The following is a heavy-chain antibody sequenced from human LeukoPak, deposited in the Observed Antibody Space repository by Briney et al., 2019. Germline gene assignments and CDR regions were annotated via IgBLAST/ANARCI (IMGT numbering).Heavy chain of an antibody. V-gene: IGHV1-2*02. J-gene: IGHJ4*02. CDR2: INPSSGGT. CDR1: GYTFTGYY. Sequence: ASVKVSCKASGYTFTGYYIHWVRQAPGQGLECMGWINPSSGGTNYAQKFQAGVTMTRDTSISTAYMELSRLRSDDTAVYYCARDKGGGYILDYLGQGTLVTVSS. D-gene: IGHD5-12*01. CDR3: ARDKGGGYILDY.